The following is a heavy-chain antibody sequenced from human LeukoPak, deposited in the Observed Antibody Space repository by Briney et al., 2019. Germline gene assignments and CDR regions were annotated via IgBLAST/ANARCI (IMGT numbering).Heavy chain of an antibody. CDR1: GGSFSDYY. Sequence: SETLSLTCAVYGGSFSDYYWSWIRQPPGKGLEWIGEINHSGSTNYNPSLKSRVTISVDTSKNQFSLKLSSVTAADTAVYYCARRRGSYFRREGYFDYWGQGTLVTVSS. V-gene: IGHV4-34*01. D-gene: IGHD1-26*01. CDR3: ARRRGSYFRREGYFDY. J-gene: IGHJ4*02. CDR2: INHSGST.